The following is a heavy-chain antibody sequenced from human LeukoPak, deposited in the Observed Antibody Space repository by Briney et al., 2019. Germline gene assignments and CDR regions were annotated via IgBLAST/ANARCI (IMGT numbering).Heavy chain of an antibody. Sequence: ASVKVSCKTSGYTFADYYMHWVRQAPGQGLEWMGWIKSDSGATKYAQKFEGSVTMTRDTSLNTAYMELRSLRSDDTAVYFCARGIHDSGDYFDFWGQGTLVTVSS. D-gene: IGHD4-17*01. CDR1: GYTFADYY. CDR2: IKSDSGAT. J-gene: IGHJ4*02. CDR3: ARGIHDSGDYFDF. V-gene: IGHV1-2*02.